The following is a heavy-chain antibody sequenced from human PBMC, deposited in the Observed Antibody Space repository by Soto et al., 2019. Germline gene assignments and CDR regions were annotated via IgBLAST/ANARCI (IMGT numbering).Heavy chain of an antibody. V-gene: IGHV3-30*18. J-gene: IGHJ6*02. CDR3: AKDVVVGATPGLGDYYYYYGMDV. Sequence: QVQLVESGGGVVQPGRSLRLSCAASGFTFSSYGMHWVRQAPGKGLEWVALISYDGSNKYYADSVKGRITISRDNSKNTMYLQMNSLRAEDTAVYYCAKDVVVGATPGLGDYYYYYGMDVWGQGTTVTVSS. CDR2: ISYDGSNK. CDR1: GFTFSSYG. D-gene: IGHD1-26*01.